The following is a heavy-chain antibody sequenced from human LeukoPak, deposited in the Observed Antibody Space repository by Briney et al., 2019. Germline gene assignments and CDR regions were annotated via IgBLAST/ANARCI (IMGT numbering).Heavy chain of an antibody. D-gene: IGHD2-2*01. J-gene: IGHJ4*02. CDR2: INTNTGNP. Sequence: ASVKVSCKASGYSLTNHGMNWVRQAPGQGLEWMGWINTNTGNPMYAQGFTGRFVFSLDTSLSTAYLQISSLQPEDTAFYYCARSAAGSSYFDYWGQGTLVTVSS. V-gene: IGHV7-4-1*02. CDR3: ARSAAGSSYFDY. CDR1: GYSLTNHG.